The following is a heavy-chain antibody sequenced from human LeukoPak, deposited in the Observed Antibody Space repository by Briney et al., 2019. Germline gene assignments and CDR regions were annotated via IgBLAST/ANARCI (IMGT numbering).Heavy chain of an antibody. D-gene: IGHD3-3*01. V-gene: IGHV4-34*01. CDR1: GGSFSGYY. CDR3: ARLNNYDFWSGPLWGQNWFDP. CDR2: INHSGST. J-gene: IGHJ5*02. Sequence: SETLSLTCAVHGGSFSGYYWSLIRQPPGKGLEWIGEINHSGSTNYNPSLKSRVTISVDTSKNQFSLKLSSVTAADTAVYYCARLNNYDFWSGPLWGQNWFDPWGQGTLVTVSS.